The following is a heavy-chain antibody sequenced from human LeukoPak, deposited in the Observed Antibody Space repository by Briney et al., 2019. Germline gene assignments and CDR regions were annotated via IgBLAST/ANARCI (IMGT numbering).Heavy chain of an antibody. CDR2: IYTTGMT. V-gene: IGHV4-4*07. J-gene: IGHJ4*02. CDR3: ARAGYTISSYRFDY. D-gene: IGHD3-16*02. CDR1: GGSINSYW. Sequence: SETLSLTCSASGGSINSYWWSWIRQPAGKGLEFIGRIYTTGMTNYNPSLKSRVSMSVDTPKNQFSLELRSVTAADTAVYFCARAGYTISSYRFDYWGQGALVTVSS.